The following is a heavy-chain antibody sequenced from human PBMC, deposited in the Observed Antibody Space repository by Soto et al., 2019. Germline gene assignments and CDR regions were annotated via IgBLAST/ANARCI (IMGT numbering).Heavy chain of an antibody. CDR2: IYYSGST. CDR3: ARGEIAAAGTMAYYYMDV. J-gene: IGHJ6*03. CDR1: GGSISSGGYY. V-gene: IGHV4-31*03. D-gene: IGHD6-13*01. Sequence: SETLSLTCTVSGGSISSGGYYWSWIRQHPGKGLEWIGYIYYSGSTYYNPSLKSRVTISVDTSKNQFSLKLSSVTAADTAVYYCARGEIAAAGTMAYYYMDVWGKGTTVTVSS.